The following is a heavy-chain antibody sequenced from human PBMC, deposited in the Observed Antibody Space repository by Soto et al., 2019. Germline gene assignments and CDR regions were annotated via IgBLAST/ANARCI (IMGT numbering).Heavy chain of an antibody. D-gene: IGHD3-22*01. CDR1: GFTFSSYS. CDR3: AADYYDSSGYYYEGDDY. V-gene: IGHV3-48*02. J-gene: IGHJ4*02. Sequence: EVQLVESGGGLVQPGGSLRLSCAASGFTFSSYSMNWVRQAPGKGLEWVSYIRSSSSTIYYADSVKGRFTISRDNAKNSLYLQMNSLRDEDTAVYYCAADYYDSSGYYYEGDDYWGQGTLVTVSS. CDR2: IRSSSSTI.